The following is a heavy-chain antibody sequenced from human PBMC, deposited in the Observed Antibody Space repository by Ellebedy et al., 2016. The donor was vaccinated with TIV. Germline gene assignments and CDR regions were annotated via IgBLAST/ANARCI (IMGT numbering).Heavy chain of an antibody. CDR1: GFTFSSYA. Sequence: GESLKISXSASGFTFSSYAMHWVRQAPGKGLEYVSGILADGYNIYADLVQGRFIVSRDNSKSTLYLQMSSLRPEDTAVYYCVKEGITRVTDFDNWGRGTLVTVSS. V-gene: IGHV3-64D*06. CDR2: ILADGYN. D-gene: IGHD3-10*01. CDR3: VKEGITRVTDFDN. J-gene: IGHJ2*01.